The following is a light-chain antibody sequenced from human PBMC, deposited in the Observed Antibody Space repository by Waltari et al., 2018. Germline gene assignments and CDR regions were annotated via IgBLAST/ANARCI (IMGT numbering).Light chain of an antibody. CDR3: QTWGTGIMV. CDR2: LNSDGSH. V-gene: IGLV4-69*01. J-gene: IGLJ3*02. CDR1: SGHSSYP. Sequence: QLVLTQSPSASASLGASVKLTCTLRSGHSSYPIAWHKQQPEKGPWYLMKLNSDGSHSKGDGIPDRFSGSSSGAERYLTISSLQSEDEADYYCQTWGTGIMVFGGGTKLTVL.